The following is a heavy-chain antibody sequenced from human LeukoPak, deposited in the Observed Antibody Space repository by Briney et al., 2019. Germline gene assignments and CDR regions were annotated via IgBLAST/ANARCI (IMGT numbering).Heavy chain of an antibody. Sequence: SETLSLTCTVSGYSISSGYYWGWIRQPPGKGLEWIGSIYHSGSTYYNPSLKSRVTLSVDTSKNQLSLKLRSVTAADTAVYYCARFIAAAGHFDYWGQGTLVTVSS. CDR3: ARFIAAAGHFDY. D-gene: IGHD6-13*01. CDR1: GYSISSGYY. CDR2: IYHSGST. J-gene: IGHJ4*02. V-gene: IGHV4-38-2*02.